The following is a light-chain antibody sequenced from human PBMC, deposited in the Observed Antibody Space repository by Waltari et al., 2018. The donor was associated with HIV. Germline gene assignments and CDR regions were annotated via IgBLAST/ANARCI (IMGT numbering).Light chain of an antibody. Sequence: LVLTQSPLSLPVIPGEPASLSCRSSQSLLHSSGFYYLDWYLQKPGQSPQLLIYLGSHRASGVSDRFSGGGSGTHFTLNVTRVEADDVGIYFCMQSLQIPPTFGGGTKV. V-gene: IGKV2-28*01. CDR1: QSLLHSSGFYY. CDR2: LGS. CDR3: MQSLQIPPT. J-gene: IGKJ4*01.